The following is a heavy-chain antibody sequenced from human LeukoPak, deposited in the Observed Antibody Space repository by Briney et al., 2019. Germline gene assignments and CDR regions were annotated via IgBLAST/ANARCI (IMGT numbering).Heavy chain of an antibody. CDR1: GFTFSSYA. J-gene: IGHJ4*02. V-gene: IGHV3-21*01. Sequence: PXGSLRLSCAASGFTFSSYARSWVRQAPGKGLEWVSSISSSSRYIYYADSVKGPFTISTDNANNSLYLQMNSLRAEDTAVYYCATHLTIFGVVIWGQGTLVTVSS. D-gene: IGHD3-3*01. CDR3: ATHLTIFGVVI. CDR2: ISSSSRYI.